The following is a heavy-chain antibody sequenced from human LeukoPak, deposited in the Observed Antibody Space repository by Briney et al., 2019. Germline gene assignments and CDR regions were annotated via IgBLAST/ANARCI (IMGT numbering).Heavy chain of an antibody. CDR1: GFTVSSNY. CDR2: IYSGGST. Sequence: GGSLRLSCAASGFTVSSNYMSWVRQAPGKGLEWVSVIYSGGSTYYADSVKGRFTISRDNSKNTLYLQMNSLRAEDMAVYYCARASRAAFDYWGQGTLVTVSS. D-gene: IGHD2-15*01. V-gene: IGHV3-66*01. J-gene: IGHJ4*02. CDR3: ARASRAAFDY.